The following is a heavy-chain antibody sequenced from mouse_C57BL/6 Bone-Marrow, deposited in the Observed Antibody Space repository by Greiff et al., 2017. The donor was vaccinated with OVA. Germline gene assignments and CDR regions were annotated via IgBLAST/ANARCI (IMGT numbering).Heavy chain of an antibody. Sequence: EVKLVESGGDLVKPGGSLKLSCAASGFTFSSYGMSWVRQTPDKRLEWVATISSGGSYTYYPDSVKGRFTISRDNAKNTLYLQMSSLKSEDTAMYYCARHGIYYGNPAWFAYWGQGTLVTVSA. V-gene: IGHV5-6*02. CDR2: ISSGGSYT. CDR3: ARHGIYYGNPAWFAY. CDR1: GFTFSSYG. D-gene: IGHD2-1*01. J-gene: IGHJ3*01.